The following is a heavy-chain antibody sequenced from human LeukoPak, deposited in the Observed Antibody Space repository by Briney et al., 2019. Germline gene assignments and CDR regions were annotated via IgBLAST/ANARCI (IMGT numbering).Heavy chain of an antibody. Sequence: QPGGSLRLSCAASGFTLSTYWMTWVRQAPGKGLEWVANIKQDGSEKYYVDSVKGRFTISRDNAKNSLYLQMNSLRAEDTAVYYCARDQWGPGVWGKGTTVTVSS. D-gene: IGHD2-8*01. CDR2: IKQDGSEK. J-gene: IGHJ6*04. V-gene: IGHV3-7*03. CDR1: GFTLSTYW. CDR3: ARDQWGPGV.